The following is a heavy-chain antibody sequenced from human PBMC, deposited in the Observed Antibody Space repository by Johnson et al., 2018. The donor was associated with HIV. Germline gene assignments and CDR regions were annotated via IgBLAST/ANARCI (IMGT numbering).Heavy chain of an antibody. CDR3: ARVSGELDDAFDI. J-gene: IGHJ3*02. Sequence: QVQLVESGGGLIKPGGSLRLSCAASGFTFSDYYMNWIRQAPGKGLEWVSYISGSGSTMYYADSVKGRFTISRDNAKNSLYLQMNSLRAEDTAVYYCARVSGELDDAFDIWGQGTMVTVSS. D-gene: IGHD1-26*01. CDR1: GFTFSDYY. CDR2: ISGSGSTM. V-gene: IGHV3-11*04.